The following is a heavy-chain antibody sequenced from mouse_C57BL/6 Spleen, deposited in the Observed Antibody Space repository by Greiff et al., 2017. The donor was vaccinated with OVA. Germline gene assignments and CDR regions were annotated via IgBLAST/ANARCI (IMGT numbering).Heavy chain of an antibody. CDR2: IDPEDGET. V-gene: IGHV14-2*01. J-gene: IGHJ4*01. CDR1: GFNIKDYY. CDR3: AGYSNSFFYYAMDY. D-gene: IGHD2-5*01. Sequence: EVQLQQSGAELVKPGASVKLSCTASGFNIKDYYMHWVKQRPEQGLEWIGRIDPEDGETKYAPKFPGKATITADTSSNTAYLQLSSLTSEDTAVYYCAGYSNSFFYYAMDYWGQGTSVTVSS.